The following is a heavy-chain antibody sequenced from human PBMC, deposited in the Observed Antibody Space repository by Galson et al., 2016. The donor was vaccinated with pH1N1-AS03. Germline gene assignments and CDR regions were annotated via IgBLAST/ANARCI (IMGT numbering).Heavy chain of an antibody. Sequence: ETLSLTCTVSGGSLSGHYWSWFRQPPGKGLEWIGYIYYTGATNYGPSFKSRVSVSLGASENQFSLRLNSVTAADTAVYFCAREQCDFDKSGYHYDHWGQGALVTVSA. J-gene: IGHJ5*02. CDR2: IYYTGAT. V-gene: IGHV4-59*11. D-gene: IGHD3-22*01. CDR3: AREQCDFDKSGYHYDH. CDR1: GGSLSGHY.